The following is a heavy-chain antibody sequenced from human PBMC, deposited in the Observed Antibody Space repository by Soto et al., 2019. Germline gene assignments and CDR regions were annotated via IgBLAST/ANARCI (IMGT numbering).Heavy chain of an antibody. CDR3: ARDLSGPFDY. V-gene: IGHV3-74*01. CDR1: GFSFGNYW. J-gene: IGHJ4*02. CDR2: INSDGSST. Sequence: GGSLRLSCATSGFSFGNYWMHWVRQGPGEGLVWVSHINSDGSSTNYADSVRGRFIISRDNAENTLYLQMNSLRAEDTAVYYCARDLSGPFDYWGQGTLVTVSS.